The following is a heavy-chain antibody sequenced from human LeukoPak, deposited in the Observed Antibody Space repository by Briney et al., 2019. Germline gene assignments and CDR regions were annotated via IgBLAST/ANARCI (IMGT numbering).Heavy chain of an antibody. Sequence: PGRSLRLSCAASGFTFSSYGMHWVRQAPGKGLEWVAVTSYDGSNKYYADSVKGRFTISRDNSKNTLYLQMNSLRAEDTAVYYCAKDLSVGYSYDYYGMDVWGQGTTVTVSS. D-gene: IGHD5-18*01. CDR3: AKDLSVGYSYDYYGMDV. CDR1: GFTFSSYG. J-gene: IGHJ6*02. V-gene: IGHV3-30*18. CDR2: TSYDGSNK.